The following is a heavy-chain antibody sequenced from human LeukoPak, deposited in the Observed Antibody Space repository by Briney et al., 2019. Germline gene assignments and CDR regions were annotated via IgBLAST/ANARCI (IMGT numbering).Heavy chain of an antibody. D-gene: IGHD6-19*01. CDR1: GFTFSDYY. CDR2: ISSSGTTI. CDR3: ARATVAGYFDY. J-gene: IGHJ4*02. Sequence: GGSLRLSCAASGFTFSDYYMSWFRQAPGKGLEWISYISSSGTTIYYADSVKGRFTISRDNAKTSLYLQMNSLRAEGTAVYYCARATVAGYFDYWGQGTLVTVSS. V-gene: IGHV3-11*01.